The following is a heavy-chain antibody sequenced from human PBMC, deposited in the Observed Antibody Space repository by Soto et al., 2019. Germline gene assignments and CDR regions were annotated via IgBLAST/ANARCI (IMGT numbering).Heavy chain of an antibody. J-gene: IGHJ4*02. Sequence: PGGSLRLSCAASGFTFSSYAMSWVRQAPGKGLEWVSAISGSGGSTYYADSVKGRFTISRDNSKNTLYLQMNSLRAEDTAVYYCAKFSTGYSSGWYGGGWGQGTLVTVSS. D-gene: IGHD6-19*01. CDR1: GFTFSSYA. V-gene: IGHV3-23*01. CDR2: ISGSGGST. CDR3: AKFSTGYSSGWYGGG.